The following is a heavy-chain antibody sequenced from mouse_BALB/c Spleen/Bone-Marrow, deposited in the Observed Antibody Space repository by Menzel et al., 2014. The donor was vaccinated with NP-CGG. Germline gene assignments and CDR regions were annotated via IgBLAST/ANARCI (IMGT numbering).Heavy chain of an antibody. CDR2: IDPANGNT. J-gene: IGHJ2*01. CDR1: GFNIKDTY. CDR3: ALYYDYVVGY. V-gene: IGHV14-3*02. D-gene: IGHD2-4*01. Sequence: VQLQQPGAELVKPGASVKLSCTASGFNIKDTYMHWVKQRPEQGLEWIGRIDPANGNTKYDPKFQGKATITADTSSNTAYLQLSSLTSEDTAVYYCALYYDYVVGYWGQGTTLTVSS.